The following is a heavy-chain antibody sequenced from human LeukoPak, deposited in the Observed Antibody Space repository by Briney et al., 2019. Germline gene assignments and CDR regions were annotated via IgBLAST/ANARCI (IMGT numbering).Heavy chain of an antibody. CDR3: AIGTTVTTLGKKNWFDP. J-gene: IGHJ5*02. Sequence: ASVKVSCKASGYTLTSYYMHWVRQAPGQGLEWMGRINPNSGGTNYAQKFQGRVTMTRDTSISTAYMELSRLRSDDTAVYYCAIGTTVTTLGKKNWFDPWGQGTLVTVSS. CDR2: INPNSGGT. D-gene: IGHD4-17*01. V-gene: IGHV1-2*06. CDR1: GYTLTSYY.